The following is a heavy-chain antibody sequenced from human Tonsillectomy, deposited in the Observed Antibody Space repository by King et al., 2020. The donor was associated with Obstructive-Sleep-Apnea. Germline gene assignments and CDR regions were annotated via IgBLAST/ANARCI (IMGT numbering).Heavy chain of an antibody. CDR3: ARHDFYDRYGSTSRGCFDY. V-gene: IGHV5-51*01. Sequence: VQLVESGAEVKKPGESLKISCKGSGYSFTNYWIGWVRQMPGKGLEWMGIIYPGDSYTTYSPSFQGQVTISADKSITAAYLQWSSLKASDTAMYFCARHDFYDRYGSTSRGCFDYWGQGTLVTVSS. CDR1: GYSFTNYW. CDR2: IYPGDSYT. D-gene: IGHD3-22*01. J-gene: IGHJ4*02.